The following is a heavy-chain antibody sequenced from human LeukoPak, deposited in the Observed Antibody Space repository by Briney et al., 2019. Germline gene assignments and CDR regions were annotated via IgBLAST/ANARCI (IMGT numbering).Heavy chain of an antibody. CDR1: GVSISSYY. CDR3: AGHYYDSSGYFLHYYYYMDV. Sequence: SETLSLTCTASGVSISSYYWSWIRQPPGKGLEWIGYIYYSGSTKHNPSLKSRVTISVDTSKNQFSLKLSSVTAADTAVYYCAGHYYDSSGYFLHYYYYMDVWGKGTTVTVSS. J-gene: IGHJ6*03. V-gene: IGHV4-59*01. D-gene: IGHD3-22*01. CDR2: IYYSGST.